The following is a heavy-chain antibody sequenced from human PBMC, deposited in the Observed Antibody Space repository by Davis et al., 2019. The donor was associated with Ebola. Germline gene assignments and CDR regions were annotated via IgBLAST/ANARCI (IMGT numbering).Heavy chain of an antibody. Sequence: PGGSLRLSCAASGFTFSSYGMHWVRQAPGKGLEWVAVISYDGSNKYYADSVKGRFTISRDNAQSSLYLQMNSLRDEDTAVYYCARSRPGWQFDLWGRGTPVTVSS. CDR2: ISYDGSNK. CDR3: ARSRPGWQFDL. V-gene: IGHV3-30*03. CDR1: GFTFSSYG. D-gene: IGHD6-6*01. J-gene: IGHJ2*01.